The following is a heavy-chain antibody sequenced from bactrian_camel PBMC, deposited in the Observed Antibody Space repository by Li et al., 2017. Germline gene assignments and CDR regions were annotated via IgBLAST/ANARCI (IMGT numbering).Heavy chain of an antibody. Sequence: DVQLVESGGGLVQPGESLRLSCTAPGFTSNSCGINWFRQTPGKEREFVSQISPSGTTGYAPSAKGRFTISTDNAKNTLYLQMNSLKTEDTALYYCATGIWTMFPWGQGTQVTVS. V-gene: IGHV3S42*01. D-gene: IGHD4*01. J-gene: IGHJ6*01. CDR1: GFTSNSCG. CDR3: ATGIWTMFP. CDR2: ISPSGTT.